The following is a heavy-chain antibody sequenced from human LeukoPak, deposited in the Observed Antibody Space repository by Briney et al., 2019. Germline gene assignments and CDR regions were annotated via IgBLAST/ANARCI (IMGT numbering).Heavy chain of an antibody. Sequence: PGGSLRLSCAASGFAFRNYGVHWVRQAPGKGLEWVTFIRDDGSIKSYADSVKGRFTISRDNSKNTMYLQMDSLRAEDTAIYYCAKDLGTRSVHDALDIWGQGTMVIVSS. D-gene: IGHD1-1*01. CDR1: GFAFRNYG. CDR2: IRDDGSIK. CDR3: AKDLGTRSVHDALDI. J-gene: IGHJ3*02. V-gene: IGHV3-30*02.